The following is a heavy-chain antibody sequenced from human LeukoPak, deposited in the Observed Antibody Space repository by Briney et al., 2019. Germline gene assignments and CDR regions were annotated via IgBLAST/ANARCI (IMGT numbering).Heavy chain of an antibody. CDR3: ARGLGYFVDY. CDR1: GYSFTSYW. D-gene: IGHD3-9*01. J-gene: IGHJ4*02. CDR2: IYPGDSDT. V-gene: IGHV5-51*01. Sequence: GEALKISYKGSGYSFTSYWIGWGRRMPGKGVGWMGIIYPGDSDTRYSPSFQGQVTISADKSISTAYLQWSSLKASDTAMYYCARGLGYFVDYWGQGTLVTVSS.